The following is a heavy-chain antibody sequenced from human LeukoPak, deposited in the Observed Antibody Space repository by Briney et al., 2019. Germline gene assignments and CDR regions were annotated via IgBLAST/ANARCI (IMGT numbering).Heavy chain of an antibody. CDR1: GGSISSYY. CDR2: IYYSGST. J-gene: IGHJ4*02. V-gene: IGHV4-39*01. Sequence: SETLSLTCTVSGGSISSYYWSWIRQPPGKGLEWIGSIYYSGSTYYNPSLKSRVTISVDTSKNQFSLKLSSVTAADTAVYYCARQLTMIVAYWGQGTLVTVSS. CDR3: ARQLTMIVAY. D-gene: IGHD3-22*01.